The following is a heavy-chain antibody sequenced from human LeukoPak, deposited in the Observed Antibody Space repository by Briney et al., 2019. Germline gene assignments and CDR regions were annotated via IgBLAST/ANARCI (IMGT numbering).Heavy chain of an antibody. CDR3: ARGLGYSSSSGPLGY. CDR1: GFTFSSYW. J-gene: IGHJ4*02. Sequence: GGSLRLSCAVSGFTFSSYWMSWVRQAPGKGLEWVANIKQDGSEKYYVDSVKGRFTISRDNAKNSLYLQMNSLRAEDTAVYYCARGLGYSSSSGPLGYWGQGTLVTVSS. V-gene: IGHV3-7*04. D-gene: IGHD6-6*01. CDR2: IKQDGSEK.